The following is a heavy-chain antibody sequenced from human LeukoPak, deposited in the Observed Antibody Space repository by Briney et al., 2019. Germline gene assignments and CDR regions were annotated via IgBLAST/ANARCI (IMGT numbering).Heavy chain of an antibody. CDR2: IIAYNGNI. V-gene: IGHV1-18*01. CDR3: ARGGEQEGFFDP. Sequence: ASVKVSCKASAYPLSNYGITWVRQAPGQGLEWMGWIIAYNGNIHYAQKVQGRVTMTTDTSTTTAYMELRSLRSDDTAVYYCARGGEQEGFFDPWGQGTLVTVSS. J-gene: IGHJ5*02. CDR1: AYPLSNYG. D-gene: IGHD1/OR15-1a*01.